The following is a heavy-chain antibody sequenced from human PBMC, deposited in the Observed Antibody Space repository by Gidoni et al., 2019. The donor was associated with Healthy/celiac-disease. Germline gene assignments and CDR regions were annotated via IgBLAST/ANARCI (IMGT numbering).Heavy chain of an antibody. CDR3: ARDDYEGWELMYPWFDP. V-gene: IGHV3-21*01. D-gene: IGHD1-26*01. J-gene: IGHJ5*02. CDR2: ISSSSSYI. CDR1: GFTFSRSR. Sequence: EVQLVASGGGLVKPGGSLRLSCAASGFTFSRSRMNWVRQAPGKGLEWVSSISSSSSYIYYADSVKGRFTISRDNAKNSLYLQMNSRRAEDTAVYYCARDDYEGWELMYPWFDPWGQGTLVTVSS.